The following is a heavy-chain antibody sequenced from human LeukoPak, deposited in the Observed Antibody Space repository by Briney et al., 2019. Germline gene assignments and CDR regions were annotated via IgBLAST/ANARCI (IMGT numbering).Heavy chain of an antibody. Sequence: ASVKVSCKASGYTFTSYGISWVRQAPGQGLEWMGWISAYNGNTNYAQKLQGRVTMTTDTSTSTAYMELRSLRSDDTAVYYCASGADDYGDPYYFDYWGQGTLVTVSS. CDR1: GYTFTSYG. CDR3: ASGADDYGDPYYFDY. D-gene: IGHD4-17*01. V-gene: IGHV1-18*01. J-gene: IGHJ4*02. CDR2: ISAYNGNT.